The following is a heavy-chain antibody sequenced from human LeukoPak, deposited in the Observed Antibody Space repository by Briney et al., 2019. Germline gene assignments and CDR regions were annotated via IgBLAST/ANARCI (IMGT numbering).Heavy chain of an antibody. D-gene: IGHD3-10*02. J-gene: IGHJ5*02. CDR1: GFTFSSND. V-gene: IGHV3-23*01. CDR3: ATTDVGESHKTALWFDP. CDR2: SSVSGGST. Sequence: AGGSLRLSCAASGFTFSSNDMSWVRQAPGKGLEWVSVSSVSGGSTYYADSVKGRFTISRDNSKSTLYLQMNSLRAEDTAVYYCATTDVGESHKTALWFDPWGQGTLVTVSS.